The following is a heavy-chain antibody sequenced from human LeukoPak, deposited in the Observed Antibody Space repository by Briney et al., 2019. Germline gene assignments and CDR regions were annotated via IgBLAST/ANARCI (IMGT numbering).Heavy chain of an antibody. V-gene: IGHV3-9*01. J-gene: IGHJ3*02. D-gene: IGHD2-2*01. CDR3: ARGSLYGVVPAATDAFDI. Sequence: LSLTCTVSGGSISNYFWSWIRQPPGKGLEWVSGISWNSGSIGYADSVKGRFTISRDNAKNSLYLQMNSLRAEDTAVYYCARGSLYGVVPAATDAFDIWGQGTMVTVSS. CDR2: ISWNSGSI. CDR1: GGSISNYF.